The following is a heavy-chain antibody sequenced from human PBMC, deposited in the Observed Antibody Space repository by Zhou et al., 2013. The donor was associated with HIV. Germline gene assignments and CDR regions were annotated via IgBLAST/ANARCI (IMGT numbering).Heavy chain of an antibody. CDR2: IYDSGNT. V-gene: IGHV4-38-2*02. CDR3: AREAAGLRADY. D-gene: IGHD3-10*01. J-gene: IGHJ4*02. Sequence: QVQLLQSGPGLVKPSETLSLTCAVSGYSISSGYYWGWIRQPPGKGLEWIGSIYDSGNTYYNPSLKSRVTISVDTSKNQFSLKLSSVTAADTAVYYCAREAAGLRADYWGQGTLVTVSS. CDR1: GYSISSGYY.